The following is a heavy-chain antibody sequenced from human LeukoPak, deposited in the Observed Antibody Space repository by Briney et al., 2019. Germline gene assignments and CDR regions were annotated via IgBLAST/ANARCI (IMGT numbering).Heavy chain of an antibody. CDR2: IYYSGST. CDR3: ASTSKGFFDAFDI. Sequence: PSEILSLTCTVSGGSISNNYWSWIRQPPGKGLEWIGFIYYSGSTNYKPSLKSRVTISVDTSKNQFSLKLSSVTAADTAVYYCASTSKGFFDAFDIWGQGTMVTVSS. CDR1: GGSISNNY. V-gene: IGHV4-59*12. D-gene: IGHD3-3*01. J-gene: IGHJ3*02.